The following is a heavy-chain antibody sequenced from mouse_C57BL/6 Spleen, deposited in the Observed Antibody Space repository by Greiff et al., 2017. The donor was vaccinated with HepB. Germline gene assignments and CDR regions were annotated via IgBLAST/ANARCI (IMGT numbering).Heavy chain of an antibody. J-gene: IGHJ3*01. CDR3: AIGSPYYGSSC. CDR1: GYTFTSYW. D-gene: IGHD1-1*01. V-gene: IGHV1-72*01. CDR2: IYPNSGGT. Sequence: QVQLQQPGAELVKPGASVKLSCKASGYTFTSYWMHWVKQRPGRGLEWIGSIYPNSGGTKYNEKFKSKATLTVDKPSSTAYVKLSSLTSEDSAVYYCAIGSPYYGSSCWGHGPLVTVSA.